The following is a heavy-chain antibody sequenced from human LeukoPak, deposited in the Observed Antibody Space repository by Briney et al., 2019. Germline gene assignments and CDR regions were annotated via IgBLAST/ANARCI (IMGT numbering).Heavy chain of an antibody. CDR1: GFTFSSYA. D-gene: IGHD5-12*01. CDR3: ARDRYSGYDGDFDY. V-gene: IGHV3-64*01. CDR2: ISSNGGST. J-gene: IGHJ4*02. Sequence: GGSLRLSCAASGFTFSSYAMHWVRQAPGKGLEYVSAISSNGGSTYYASSVKGRFTISRDNSKNTLYLQMGSLRAEDMAVYYCARDRYSGYDGDFDYWGQGTLVAVSS.